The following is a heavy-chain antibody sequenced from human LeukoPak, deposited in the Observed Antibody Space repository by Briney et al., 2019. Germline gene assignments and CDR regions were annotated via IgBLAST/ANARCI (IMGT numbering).Heavy chain of an antibody. V-gene: IGHV3-23*01. Sequence: GSLKLSCAASGFTFSNYWIHWVRQAPGKGLGWVSGISGSGGSTYYADSVKGRFTISRDNSKNTLYLQMNSLRDEDTAVYYCAKDGRYCSSTSCKKDDYWGQGILVTVSS. CDR3: AKDGRYCSSTSCKKDDY. CDR1: GFTFSNYW. J-gene: IGHJ4*02. CDR2: ISGSGGST. D-gene: IGHD2-2*01.